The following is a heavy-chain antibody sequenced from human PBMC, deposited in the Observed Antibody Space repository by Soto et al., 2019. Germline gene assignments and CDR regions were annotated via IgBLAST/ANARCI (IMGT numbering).Heavy chain of an antibody. D-gene: IGHD1-26*01. Sequence: VKVSCKASGYTFTSYAMHWVRQAPGQRLEWMGWINAGNGNTKYSQKFQGRVTITRDTSASTAYMELSSLRSEDTAVYYCARAHSGSYSNWFDPWGQGTLVTSPQ. CDR3: ARAHSGSYSNWFDP. CDR2: INAGNGNT. CDR1: GYTFTSYA. J-gene: IGHJ5*02. V-gene: IGHV1-3*01.